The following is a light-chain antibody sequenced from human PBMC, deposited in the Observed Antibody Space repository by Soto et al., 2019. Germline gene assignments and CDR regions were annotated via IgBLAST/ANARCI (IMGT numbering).Light chain of an antibody. J-gene: IGKJ1*01. CDR1: QSVSNW. CDR3: QHYNGYRWT. CDR2: KAS. Sequence: DIQMTQSPSTLSASVGDRVTITCRASQSVSNWLAWYQQKPGKAPKILIYKASSLESGVPSRFSGSGSGTEFTLTISSLRPDDFAPYYCQHYNGYRWTFGQGTKVEIK. V-gene: IGKV1-5*03.